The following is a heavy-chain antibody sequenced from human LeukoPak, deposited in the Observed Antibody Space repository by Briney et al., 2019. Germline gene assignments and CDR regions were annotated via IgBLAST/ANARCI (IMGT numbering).Heavy chain of an antibody. J-gene: IGHJ5*02. CDR3: ARDRRVGSSWYENWFDP. CDR2: ISSSSSYI. V-gene: IGHV3-21*01. Sequence: GGSLRLSCAASGFTFSSYAMSWVRQAPGKGLEWVSSISSSSSYIYYADSVKGRFTISRDNAKNSLYLQMNSLRAEDTAVYYCARDRRVGSSWYENWFDPWGQGTLVTVSS. D-gene: IGHD6-13*01. CDR1: GFTFSSYA.